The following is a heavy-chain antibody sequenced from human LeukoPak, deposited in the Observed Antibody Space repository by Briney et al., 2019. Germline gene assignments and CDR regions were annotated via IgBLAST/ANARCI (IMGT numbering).Heavy chain of an antibody. CDR1: GGSINSSSYY. Sequence: SETLSLTCTVSGGSINSSSYYWGWIRQPPGKGLEWIGSIYYSGSTYYNPSLKSRVTISVDTSKNQFSLKLRSVTAADTAVYYCARLPMAMGVFDNWGQGTLVTVSS. CDR2: IYYSGST. V-gene: IGHV4-39*01. J-gene: IGHJ4*02. CDR3: ARLPMAMGVFDN. D-gene: IGHD3-10*01.